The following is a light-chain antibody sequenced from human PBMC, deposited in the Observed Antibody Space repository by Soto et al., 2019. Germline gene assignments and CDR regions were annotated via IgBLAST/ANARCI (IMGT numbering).Light chain of an antibody. CDR1: TSTFGGLNY. CDR3: SSYTSSSTLVV. J-gene: IGLJ1*01. CDR2: EVS. V-gene: IGLV2-14*01. Sequence: QSVLTQPASVSGSPGQSITFPAPGTTSTFGGLNYGSCYQQHPGKAPKLMIYEVSNRPSGVSNRFSGSKSGNTASLTISGLQAEDEADYYCSSYTSSSTLVVFGTGTKLTVL.